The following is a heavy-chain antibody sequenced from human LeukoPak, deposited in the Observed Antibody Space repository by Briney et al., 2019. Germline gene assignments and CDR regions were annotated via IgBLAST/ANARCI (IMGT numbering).Heavy chain of an antibody. V-gene: IGHV3-7*01. J-gene: IGHJ4*02. CDR1: GFTFGDYA. CDR3: AREGGY. CDR2: IKQDGSEK. Sequence: GGSLRLSCTASGFTFGDYAMSWFRQAPGKGLEWVANIKQDGSEKYYVDSVKGRFTISRDNAKNSLYLQMNSLRAEDTAVYYCAREGGYWGQGTLVTVSS.